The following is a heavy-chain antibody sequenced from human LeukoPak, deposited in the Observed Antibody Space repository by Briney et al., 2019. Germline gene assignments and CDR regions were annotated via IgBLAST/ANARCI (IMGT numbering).Heavy chain of an antibody. Sequence: ASVKVSCKASGYIFTSYSFSWVRQAPGQGLEWMEWIGPYNGNTIYAQNLQGRVTMTTDTSTSTAYMELRSLRSDDTAVYYCARESVTMVRGAPGNWFDPWGQGTLVTVSS. J-gene: IGHJ5*02. D-gene: IGHD3-10*01. V-gene: IGHV1-18*01. CDR1: GYIFTSYS. CDR2: IGPYNGNT. CDR3: ARESVTMVRGAPGNWFDP.